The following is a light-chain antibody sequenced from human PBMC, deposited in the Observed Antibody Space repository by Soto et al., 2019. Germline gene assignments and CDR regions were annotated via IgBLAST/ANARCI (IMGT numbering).Light chain of an antibody. CDR3: QQYGSSPWT. Sequence: EIVLTQSPATLSLSPGERLTLSWRASQSVSSNLAWYQQKPGQAPRLLIYGASTRATGIPARFSGSGSGTEFTLTISRLEPEDFEVYYCQQYGSSPWTFGQGTKVDIK. CDR2: GAS. J-gene: IGKJ1*01. CDR1: QSVSSN. V-gene: IGKV3-20*01.